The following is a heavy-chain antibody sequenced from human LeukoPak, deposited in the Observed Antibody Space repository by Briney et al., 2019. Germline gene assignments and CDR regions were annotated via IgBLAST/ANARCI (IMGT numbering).Heavy chain of an antibody. CDR3: AKDPVGATVSADY. D-gene: IGHD1-26*01. CDR1: GFIFSNYG. V-gene: IGHV3-30*02. J-gene: IGHJ4*02. Sequence: GGSLRLSCAASGFIFSNYGMHWVREAPGKGGEWGAFIRYDGSDKYYVDSVKDRFTISRDNSKNTVYLQMNSLRTEDTAVYHCAKDPVGATVSADYWGQGTLVTVSS. CDR2: IRYDGSDK.